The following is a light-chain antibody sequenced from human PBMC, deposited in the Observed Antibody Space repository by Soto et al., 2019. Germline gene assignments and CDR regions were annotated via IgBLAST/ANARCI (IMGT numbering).Light chain of an antibody. CDR2: GAS. J-gene: IGKJ5*01. V-gene: IGKV3D-15*01. CDR3: QQYNNWPPIT. CDR1: QSVSSS. Sequence: EIVMTQSPATLSVSPGERATLSCRASQSVSSSLAWYQQKPGQDPRLLIYGASTRATGIPARFSGSGSGTEFPLTISSLQSEDFAVYYCQQYNNWPPITFGQGKRVEIK.